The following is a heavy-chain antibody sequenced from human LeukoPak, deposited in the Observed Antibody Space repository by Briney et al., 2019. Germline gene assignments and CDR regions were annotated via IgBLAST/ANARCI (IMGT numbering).Heavy chain of an antibody. D-gene: IGHD6-13*01. CDR3: ATGGIYSSSWYY. V-gene: IGHV1-69*04. CDR2: IIPILGIA. CDR1: GYSFNSYA. J-gene: IGHJ4*02. Sequence: ASVKVSCKASGYSFNSYAISWVRQAPGQGLEWMGRIIPILGIANYAQKFQGRVTITADKSTSTAYMELSSLRSEDTAVYYSATGGIYSSSWYYWGQGTLVTVSS.